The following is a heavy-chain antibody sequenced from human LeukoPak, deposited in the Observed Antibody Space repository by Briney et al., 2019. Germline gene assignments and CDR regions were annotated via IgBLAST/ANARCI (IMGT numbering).Heavy chain of an antibody. J-gene: IGHJ3*02. CDR3: ARDKIQLWSHFDAFDI. CDR1: GGSFSGYY. Sequence: PSETLPLTCAVYGGSFSGYYWSWIRQPPGKGLEWIGEINHSGSTNYNPSLKSRVTISVDTSKNQFSLKLSSVTAADTAVYYCARDKIQLWSHFDAFDIWGQGTMVTVSS. V-gene: IGHV4-34*01. D-gene: IGHD5-18*01. CDR2: INHSGST.